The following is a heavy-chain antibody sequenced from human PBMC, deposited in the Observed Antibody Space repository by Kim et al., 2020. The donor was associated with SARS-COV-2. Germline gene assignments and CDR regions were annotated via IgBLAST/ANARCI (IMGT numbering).Heavy chain of an antibody. J-gene: IGHJ6*02. CDR1: GGSFSGYY. V-gene: IGHV4-34*01. CDR2: INHSGST. D-gene: IGHD1-26*01. CDR3: ARGQRYSGSYYYYYYGMDV. Sequence: SETLSLTCAVYGGSFSGYYWSWIRQPPGKGLEWIGEINHSGSTNYNPSLKSRVTISVDTSKNQFSLKLSSVTAADTAVYYCARGQRYSGSYYYYYYGMDVWGQGTTVTVSS.